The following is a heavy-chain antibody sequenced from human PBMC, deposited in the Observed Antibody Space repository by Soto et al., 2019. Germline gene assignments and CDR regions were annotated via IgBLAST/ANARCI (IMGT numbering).Heavy chain of an antibody. V-gene: IGHV4-59*01. Sequence: LSLTCTVSGGSLSSYYWSWIRQPPWKGLEWIGYIYYSGSTNYNPSLKSRVTISVDTSKNQFSLKLSSVTAADTAVYYCARVRDLRGYSYGYWFDPWGQGTLVTVSS. J-gene: IGHJ5*02. CDR1: GGSLSSYY. CDR3: ARVRDLRGYSYGYWFDP. CDR2: IYYSGST. D-gene: IGHD5-18*01.